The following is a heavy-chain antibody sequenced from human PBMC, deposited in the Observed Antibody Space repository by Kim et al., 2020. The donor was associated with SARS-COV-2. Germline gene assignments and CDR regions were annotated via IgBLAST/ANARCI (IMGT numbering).Heavy chain of an antibody. D-gene: IGHD5-12*01. CDR3: ARDRGGYDYDYFDY. J-gene: IGHJ4*02. V-gene: IGHV4-59*01. Sequence: NPSLKSRVTISVDTSKNPFSLKLGSVTAADTAVYYCARDRGGYDYDYFDYWGQGTLVTVSS.